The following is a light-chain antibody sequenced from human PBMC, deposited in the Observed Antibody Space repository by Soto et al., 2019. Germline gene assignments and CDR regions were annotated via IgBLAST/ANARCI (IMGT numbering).Light chain of an antibody. Sequence: EIVMTQSPATLSVSPGERATLSCRASQSVSSNLAWYQQKPGQAPRLLIYAASTMATGIPARFSGSGSGTEFTLTISSLQSEDFAVYYCQQYNSWPPWTFGQGTKVEIK. V-gene: IGKV3-15*01. CDR1: QSVSSN. CDR3: QQYNSWPPWT. J-gene: IGKJ1*01. CDR2: AAS.